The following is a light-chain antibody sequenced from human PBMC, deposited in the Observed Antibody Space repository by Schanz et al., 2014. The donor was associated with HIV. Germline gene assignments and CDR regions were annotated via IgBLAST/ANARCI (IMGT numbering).Light chain of an antibody. Sequence: DIQLTQSPSFLSASVGDRVTITCRASQDISNYLAWYQQKPGKAPNLLIYAASTLQSWVPSRFSGSGSGTEFTLTISSLQPEDFAIYYCQQLNSYPLFTFGPGTKVDIK. CDR3: QQLNSYPLFT. CDR2: AAS. V-gene: IGKV1-9*01. J-gene: IGKJ3*01. CDR1: QDISNY.